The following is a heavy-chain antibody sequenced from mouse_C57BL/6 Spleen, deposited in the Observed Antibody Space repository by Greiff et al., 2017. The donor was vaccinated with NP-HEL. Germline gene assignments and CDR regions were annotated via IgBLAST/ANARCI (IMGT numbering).Heavy chain of an antibody. Sequence: QVQRKQSGPELVKPGASVKLSCKASGYTFTSYDINWVKQRPGQGLEWIGWIYPRDGSTKYNEKFKGKATLTVDTSSSTAYMELHSLTSEDSAVYFCASLSYYSKRSFAYWGQGTLVTVSA. CDR2: IYPRDGST. J-gene: IGHJ3*01. CDR1: GYTFTSYD. CDR3: ASLSYYSKRSFAY. D-gene: IGHD2-5*01. V-gene: IGHV1-85*01.